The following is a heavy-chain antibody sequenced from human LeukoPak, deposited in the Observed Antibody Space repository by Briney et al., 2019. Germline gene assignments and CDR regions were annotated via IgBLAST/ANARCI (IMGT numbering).Heavy chain of an antibody. CDR1: GFTFSSYA. Sequence: PGGPLRLSCAASGFTFSSYAMSWVRQAPGKGLEWVSATSGSGGSTYHADSVKGRFTISRDNSKNTLYLQMNSLRAEDTAVYYCAKDVLYYYGSGRQNYFDHWGQGTLVTVSS. J-gene: IGHJ4*02. V-gene: IGHV3-23*01. CDR3: AKDVLYYYGSGRQNYFDH. D-gene: IGHD3-10*01. CDR2: TSGSGGST.